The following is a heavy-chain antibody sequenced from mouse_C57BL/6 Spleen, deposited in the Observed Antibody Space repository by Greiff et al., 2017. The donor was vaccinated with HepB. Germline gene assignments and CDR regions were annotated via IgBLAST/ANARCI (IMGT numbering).Heavy chain of an antibody. CDR3: ARSEDPYAMDY. V-gene: IGHV1-4*01. Sequence: QVQLQQSGAELARPGASVKMSCKASGYTFTSYTMHWVKQRPGQGLEWIGYINPSSGYTKYNQKFKDKATLTADKSSSTAYMQLSSLTSEDSAVYYCARSEDPYAMDYWGQGTSVTVSS. J-gene: IGHJ4*01. CDR2: INPSSGYT. CDR1: GYTFTSYT.